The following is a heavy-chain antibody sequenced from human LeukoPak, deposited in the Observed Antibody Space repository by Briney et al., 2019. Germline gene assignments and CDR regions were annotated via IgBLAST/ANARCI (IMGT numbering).Heavy chain of an antibody. D-gene: IGHD6-6*01. CDR2: ISSSGNTI. J-gene: IGHJ3*02. Sequence: GGSLRLSCAASEFTFTSYELNWVRQAPGKGLEWVSYISSSGNTISYADSVKGRFTISRDNAKNSPYLQVISLRAEDTAVYYCARGPSIAARYDAFDIWGQGTMVTVSS. V-gene: IGHV3-48*03. CDR3: ARGPSIAARYDAFDI. CDR1: EFTFTSYE.